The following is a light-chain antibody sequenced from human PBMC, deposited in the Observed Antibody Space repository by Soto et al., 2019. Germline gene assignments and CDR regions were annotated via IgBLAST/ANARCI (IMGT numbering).Light chain of an antibody. CDR2: EVN. CDR3: CAYAGSSYV. V-gene: IGLV2-8*01. J-gene: IGLJ1*01. Sequence: QSALTQPPSASGSPGQTVAISCTRTSSDVGGYNYVSWYQHHPGKAPKLMIYEVNKRPSGYPDRFSCSKSGNTASLTVSGLQSGYEADYYCCAYAGSSYVFGAASKVTLL. CDR1: SSDVGGYNY.